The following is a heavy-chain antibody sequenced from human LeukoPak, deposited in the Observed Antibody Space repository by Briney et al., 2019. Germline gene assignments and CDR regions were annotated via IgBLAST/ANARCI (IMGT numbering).Heavy chain of an antibody. CDR3: AKGSTFTAASSSDFDY. J-gene: IGHJ4*02. CDR2: IKQDGSEK. Sequence: GGSLRLSCAASGFTFSSYWMSWVRQAPGKGLEWVANIKQDGSEKYYVDSVKGRFTISRDNSKNTLYLQMNSLRAEDTAVYYCAKGSTFTAASSSDFDYWGQGTLVTVSS. CDR1: GFTFSSYW. D-gene: IGHD6-19*01. V-gene: IGHV3-7*01.